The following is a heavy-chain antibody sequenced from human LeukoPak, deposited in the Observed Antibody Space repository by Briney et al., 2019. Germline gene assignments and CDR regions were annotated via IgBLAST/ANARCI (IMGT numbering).Heavy chain of an antibody. D-gene: IGHD3-10*01. Sequence: TSQTLSLTCAVSGGSISSGGYSWSWIRQPPGKGLEWIGYIYHSGSTYYNPSLKSRVTISVDRSKNQFSLKLSSVTAADTAVYYCARRDLWFEEPSGFDPWGQGTLVTVSS. V-gene: IGHV4-30-2*01. CDR2: IYHSGST. CDR1: GGSISSGGYS. CDR3: ARRDLWFEEPSGFDP. J-gene: IGHJ5*02.